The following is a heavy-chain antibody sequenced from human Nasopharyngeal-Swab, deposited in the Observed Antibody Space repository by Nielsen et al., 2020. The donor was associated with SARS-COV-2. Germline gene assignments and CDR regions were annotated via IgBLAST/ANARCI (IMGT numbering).Heavy chain of an antibody. V-gene: IGHV1-18*01. J-gene: IGHJ4*02. Sequence: WVRQAPGQGLEWMGWISAYNGNTNYAQKLQGRVTMTTDTSTSTAYMELRSLRSEDTAVYYCARGAATGHFDYWGQGTLVTVSS. D-gene: IGHD1-14*01. CDR3: ARGAATGHFDY. CDR2: ISAYNGNT.